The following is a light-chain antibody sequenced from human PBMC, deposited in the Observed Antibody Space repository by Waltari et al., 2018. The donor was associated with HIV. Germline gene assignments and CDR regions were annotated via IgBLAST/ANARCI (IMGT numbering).Light chain of an antibody. CDR3: QAWDSSAVV. J-gene: IGLJ2*01. V-gene: IGLV3-1*01. Sequence: SSELTQPPSVSVSPGQTASITCSGDTLGDNYVCWYQQKPGQSPLLVIYQDNMRPSGIPERFSGSNSGNTATLTISGTQAMDEADYYCQAWDSSAVVFGGGTKLTVL. CDR1: TLGDNY. CDR2: QDN.